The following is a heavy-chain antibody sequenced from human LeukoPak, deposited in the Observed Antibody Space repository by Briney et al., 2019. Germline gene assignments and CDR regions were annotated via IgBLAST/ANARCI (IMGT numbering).Heavy chain of an antibody. J-gene: IGHJ4*02. V-gene: IGHV4-59*01. Sequence: SETLSLTCTVSGGSISSYYWSWIRQPPGKGLEWIGYIYYSGSTNYNPSLKSRVTISVDTSKNQFSLKLSSVTAADTAVYYCARGVLRTTVTRFDYWGQGTLVTVSS. CDR2: IYYSGST. CDR3: ARGVLRTTVTRFDY. D-gene: IGHD4-17*01. CDR1: GGSISSYY.